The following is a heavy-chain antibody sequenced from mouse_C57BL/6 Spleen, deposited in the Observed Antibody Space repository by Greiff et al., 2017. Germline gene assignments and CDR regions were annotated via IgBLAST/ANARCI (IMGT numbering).Heavy chain of an antibody. Sequence: QVQLQQSGPELVKPGASVKISCKASGYAFSSSWMNWVKQRPGKGLEWIGRIYPGDGDTNYNGKFKGKATLTADKSSSTAYMQLSSLTSEDSAVYFCARFPYGSSLYYAMDYWGQGTSVTVSS. CDR1: GYAFSSSW. V-gene: IGHV1-82*01. J-gene: IGHJ4*01. D-gene: IGHD1-1*01. CDR3: ARFPYGSSLYYAMDY. CDR2: IYPGDGDT.